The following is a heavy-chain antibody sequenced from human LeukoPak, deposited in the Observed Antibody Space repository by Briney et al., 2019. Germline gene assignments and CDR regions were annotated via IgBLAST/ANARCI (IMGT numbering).Heavy chain of an antibody. CDR3: AKVGFSEMEWLLYSDH. CDR2: MSGSSGHT. Sequence: GGSLRLSCAASGLTFSSYAMSWVRQAPGKGLEWVSAMSGSSGHTYYADSVKGRFTISRDNSKNALYLQMNSLRAEDTAVYYCAKVGFSEMEWLLYSDHWGQGTLVTVPS. J-gene: IGHJ4*02. V-gene: IGHV3-23*01. D-gene: IGHD3-3*01. CDR1: GLTFSSYA.